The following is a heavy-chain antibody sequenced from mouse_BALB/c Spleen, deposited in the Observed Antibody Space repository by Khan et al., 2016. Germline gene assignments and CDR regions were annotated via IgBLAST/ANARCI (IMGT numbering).Heavy chain of an antibody. CDR3: VRVVRRGGVDY. CDR2: ISYSGRT. D-gene: IGHD2-14*01. V-gene: IGHV3-2*02. CDR1: GYSITSDYA. Sequence: EVELVESGPGLVKPSQSLSLTCTVTGYSITSDYAWNWIRQFPGTKLEYMGYISYSGRTNYNPSLKSRISITRDPSKNQFFLQLSSVTTDDTATYYCVRVVRRGGVDYWGQGTPLTVSS. J-gene: IGHJ2*01.